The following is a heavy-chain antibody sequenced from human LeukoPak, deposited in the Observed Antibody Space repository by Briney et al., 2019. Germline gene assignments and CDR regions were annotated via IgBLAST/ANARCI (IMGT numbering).Heavy chain of an antibody. CDR1: GVSFSNFA. V-gene: IGHV1-69*04. D-gene: IGHD4-17*01. CDR3: ATPSRTEDGDYGVC. J-gene: IGHJ4*02. CDR2: IIPILDLA. Sequence: SVKVSCKASGVSFSNFAFNWVRQAPGQGLEWMGRIIPILDLAHFTQKFQGRLTITADKSTNTGYMELSSLTAEDTAVYYCATPSRTEDGDYGVCWGQGTLVTVSS.